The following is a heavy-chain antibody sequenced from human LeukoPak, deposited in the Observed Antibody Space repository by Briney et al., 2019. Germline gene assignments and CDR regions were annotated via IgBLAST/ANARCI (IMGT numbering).Heavy chain of an antibody. D-gene: IGHD6-19*01. CDR1: GYSFTNYW. Sequence: GESLKIACKGSGYSFTNYWIAWVRQMPGKGLEWMGIIYPGDSDTRYRPSFQGQVTISADKSITTAYLQWSSLKASDTAIYYCARTIGSYTTGWYNIDYWGQGTLVTVSS. CDR2: IYPGDSDT. CDR3: ARTIGSYTTGWYNIDY. V-gene: IGHV5-51*01. J-gene: IGHJ4*02.